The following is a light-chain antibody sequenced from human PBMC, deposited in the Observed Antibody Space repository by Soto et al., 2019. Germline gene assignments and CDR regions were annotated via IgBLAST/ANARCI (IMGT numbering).Light chain of an antibody. Sequence: QSVLTQPASVSGSPGQSITISCTGTSRDVGGYNFVSWYQQHPGKAPKLMIYEVSNRPSGVSNRVSGSKSGNTASLTISGLQAEDEADYYCSSYTPTSNLYVIFGGGTKVTVL. CDR3: SSYTPTSNLYVI. CDR1: SRDVGGYNF. V-gene: IGLV2-14*01. J-gene: IGLJ2*01. CDR2: EVS.